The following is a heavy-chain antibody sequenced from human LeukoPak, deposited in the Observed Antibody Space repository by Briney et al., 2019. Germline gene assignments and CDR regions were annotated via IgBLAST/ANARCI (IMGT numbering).Heavy chain of an antibody. Sequence: SETLSLTHTVSGGSTSDYYWNWIRQPPGKGLEWIGYIYYRGTTNYSPSLNSRVTISLDSSKNQFSLRLNSVTAADTAIYYCARGPPRTGRERFFDYWGQGTLVSVSS. CDR3: ARGPPRTGRERFFDY. CDR2: IYYRGTT. J-gene: IGHJ4*02. CDR1: GGSTSDYY. D-gene: IGHD1-1*01. V-gene: IGHV4-59*01.